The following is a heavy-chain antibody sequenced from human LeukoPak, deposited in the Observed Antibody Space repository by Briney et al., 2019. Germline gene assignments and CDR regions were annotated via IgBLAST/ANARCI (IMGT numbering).Heavy chain of an antibody. Sequence: PSETLSLTCTVSGGSISSYYWSWIRQPAGKGLEWIGRIYTSGSTNYNPSLKSRVTMSVDTSKNQFSLKLSSVTAADTAVYYCARSIRHCSSTSCYGHWFDPWGQGTLVTVSS. V-gene: IGHV4-4*07. D-gene: IGHD2-2*01. J-gene: IGHJ5*02. CDR1: GGSISSYY. CDR3: ARSIRHCSSTSCYGHWFDP. CDR2: IYTSGST.